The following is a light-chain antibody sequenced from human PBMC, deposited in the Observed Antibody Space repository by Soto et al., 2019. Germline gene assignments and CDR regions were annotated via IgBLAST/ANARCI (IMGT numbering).Light chain of an antibody. CDR2: DVS. Sequence: QSALTQPASVSGSPGQSITTSCTGISSDVGGYNYVSWYQQHPDKAPKLMIYDVSNRRSGVSNRFSGSKSGNTASLTISGLQAEDEADYYCYSYTSSSTVLFGGGTKLTVL. V-gene: IGLV2-14*01. CDR1: SSDVGGYNY. CDR3: YSYTSSSTVL. J-gene: IGLJ2*01.